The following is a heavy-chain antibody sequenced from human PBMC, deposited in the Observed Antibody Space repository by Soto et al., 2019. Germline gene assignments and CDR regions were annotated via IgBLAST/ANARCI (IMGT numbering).Heavy chain of an antibody. CDR3: ARLRIATNNYKWFDP. D-gene: IGHD2-21*01. CDR1: GGSISSYY. Sequence: PSETLSLTCTVSGGSISSYYWSWIRQPPGKGLEWIGHIYVTGAVDYNPSLRDRITISQDTSERQFSLNLRLVTAADTAVYYCARLRIATNNYKWFDPWGQGTLVTVSS. V-gene: IGHV4-59*06. J-gene: IGHJ5*02. CDR2: IYVTGAV.